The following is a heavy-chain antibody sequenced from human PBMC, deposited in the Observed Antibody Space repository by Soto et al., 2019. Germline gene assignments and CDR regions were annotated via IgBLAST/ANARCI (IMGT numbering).Heavy chain of an antibody. V-gene: IGHV3-23*01. Sequence: GGSLRVSCAASGFTFSSYAMSWVRQAPWKGLEWVSAISGSGGSTYYADSVKGRFTISRDNSKNTLYLQMNSLRAEDTAVYYCAKDSWLFGMPPLPSNWFDPWGQGTLVTVSS. CDR2: ISGSGGST. D-gene: IGHD3-9*01. J-gene: IGHJ5*02. CDR1: GFTFSSYA. CDR3: AKDSWLFGMPPLPSNWFDP.